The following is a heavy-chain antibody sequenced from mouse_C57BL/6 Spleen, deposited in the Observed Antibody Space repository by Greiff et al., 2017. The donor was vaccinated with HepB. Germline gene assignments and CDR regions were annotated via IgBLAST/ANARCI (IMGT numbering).Heavy chain of an antibody. J-gene: IGHJ4*01. V-gene: IGHV3-8*01. CDR3: ARYPKLLHYAMDY. CDR1: GYSITSDY. D-gene: IGHD2-1*01. CDR2: ISYSGST. Sequence: EVKLQESGPGLAKPSQTLSLTCSVTGYSITSDYWNWIRKFPGNKLEYMGYISYSGSTYYNPSLKSRISITRDTSKNQYYRQLNSVTTEDTATYYCARYPKLLHYAMDYWGQGTSVTVSS.